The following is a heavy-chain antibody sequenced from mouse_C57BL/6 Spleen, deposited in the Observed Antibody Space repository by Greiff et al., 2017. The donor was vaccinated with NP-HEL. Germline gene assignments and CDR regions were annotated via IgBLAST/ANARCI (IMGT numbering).Heavy chain of an antibody. CDR2: ISSGSSTI. CDR1: GFTFSDYG. V-gene: IGHV5-17*01. J-gene: IGHJ4*01. CDR3: AMLPYYSNYGMDY. D-gene: IGHD2-5*01. Sequence: EVKLVESGGGLVKPGGSLKLSCAASGFTFSDYGMHWVRQAPEKGLEWVAYISSGSSTIYYADTVKGRCTISRDNAKNTLFLQMTSLRAEDTAMYYCAMLPYYSNYGMDYWGQGTSVTVSS.